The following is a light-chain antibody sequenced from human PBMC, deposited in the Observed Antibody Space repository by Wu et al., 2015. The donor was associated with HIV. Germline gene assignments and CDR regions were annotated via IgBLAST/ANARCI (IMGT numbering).Light chain of an antibody. CDR1: QSVSSY. V-gene: IGKV3-11*01. CDR3: QERSNWPST. CDR2: DAS. J-gene: IGKJ5*01. Sequence: ENVLTQSPGTLSLSPGERATLSCRASQSVSSYLAWYQHKPGQAPRLLIYDASNRATGIPARFSGSGSGTDFTLTISSLEPEDFAIYYCQERSNWPSTFGQGTRLEIK.